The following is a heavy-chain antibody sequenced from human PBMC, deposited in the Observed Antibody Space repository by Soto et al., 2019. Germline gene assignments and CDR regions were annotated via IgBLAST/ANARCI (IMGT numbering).Heavy chain of an antibody. CDR3: AIYRRSPSCFISLSDH. D-gene: IGHD2-2*01. J-gene: IGHJ4*02. Sequence: PGGSLRLSCAASGFTFSAYWMNWVRQAPGKGLEWVANINQDGSETSYVDSVKGRFTISRDNAKSSLYLQMNSLRAEDTAIYYCAIYRRSPSCFISLSDHWGPGTLVTV. V-gene: IGHV3-7*01. CDR2: INQDGSET. CDR1: GFTFSAYW.